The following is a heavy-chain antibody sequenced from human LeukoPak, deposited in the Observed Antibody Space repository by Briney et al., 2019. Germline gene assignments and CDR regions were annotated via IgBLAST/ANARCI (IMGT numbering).Heavy chain of an antibody. CDR1: EFTFSSYA. V-gene: IGHV3-23*01. Sequence: SGGSLRLSCATSEFTFSSYAMSWVRQAPGKGLEWVSGISGSGGYTYYADSVKGRSTISRDNSKNTLYLQMNSLRAEDTAIYYCAKERGSGWYYFDYWGQGTLVTVSS. CDR2: ISGSGGYT. J-gene: IGHJ4*02. D-gene: IGHD6-19*01. CDR3: AKERGSGWYYFDY.